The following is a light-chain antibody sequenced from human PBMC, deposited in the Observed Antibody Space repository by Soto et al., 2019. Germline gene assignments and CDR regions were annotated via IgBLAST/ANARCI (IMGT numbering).Light chain of an antibody. J-gene: IGKJ4*01. CDR1: QSITY. CDR3: QQSYSIPLT. Sequence: DIPMTQSPSSLSASVGDRVTITCRASQSITYLSWYQQKPGKAPKLLIYAASTLQSGVPSRFSGSGSGTDFTLTISSLQPEDFATYYCQQSYSIPLTFGGGTNVEIK. V-gene: IGKV1-39*01. CDR2: AAS.